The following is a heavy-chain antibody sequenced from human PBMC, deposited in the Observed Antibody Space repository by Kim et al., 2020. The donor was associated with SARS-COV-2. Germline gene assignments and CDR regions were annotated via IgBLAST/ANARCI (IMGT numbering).Heavy chain of an antibody. Sequence: GGSLRLSCAASGFTFSRYGMHWVRQAPGKGLEWVAVISYDGRNKHYVDSVKGRFTISRDNSKNTLYLQMNSLRAEDTAVYYCAKDRDYDGNFYYWGQGTL. CDR2: ISYDGRNK. CDR1: GFTFSRYG. CDR3: AKDRDYDGNFYY. D-gene: IGHD3-16*01. V-gene: IGHV3-30*18. J-gene: IGHJ4*02.